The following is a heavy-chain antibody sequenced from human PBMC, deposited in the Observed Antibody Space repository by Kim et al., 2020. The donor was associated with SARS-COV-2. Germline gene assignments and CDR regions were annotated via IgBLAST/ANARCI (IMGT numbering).Heavy chain of an antibody. CDR2: ISSSGSTI. J-gene: IGHJ6*02. CDR3: AGDKRNVLLWFGELGAYYYYGMDV. CDR1: GFTFSSYE. Sequence: GGSLRLSCAASGFTFSSYEMNWVRQAPGKGLEWVSYISSSGSTIYYADSVKGRFTISRDNAKNSLYLQMNSLRAEDTAVYYCAGDKRNVLLWFGELGAYYYYGMDVWGQGTTVTVS. V-gene: IGHV3-48*03. D-gene: IGHD3-10*01.